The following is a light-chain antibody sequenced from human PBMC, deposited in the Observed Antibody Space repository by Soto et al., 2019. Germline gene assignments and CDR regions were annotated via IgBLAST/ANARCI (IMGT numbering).Light chain of an antibody. CDR2: GAS. Sequence: EIVLTQSPGTLSLSPGERATLSCRASQSVSSSYLAWYQQKPGQAPRLLIYGASSRATGIPDRFSGSGSGTDFTLTISRLERADFAVYYCQQYGSSPRTFGQGTKVDIK. CDR3: QQYGSSPRT. J-gene: IGKJ1*01. V-gene: IGKV3-20*01. CDR1: QSVSSSY.